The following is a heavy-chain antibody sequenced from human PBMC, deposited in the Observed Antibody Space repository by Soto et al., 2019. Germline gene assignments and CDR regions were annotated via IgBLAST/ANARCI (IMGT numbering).Heavy chain of an antibody. Sequence: SETLSLTCAVSGGPISSGGYSWSWIRQPPGKGLEWIGEINHSGSTNYNPSLKSRVTISVDTSKNQFSLKLSSVTAADTAVYYCARVWKGGVRGDYYYGMDVWGQGTTVTVSS. CDR2: INHSGST. CDR1: GGPISSGGYS. V-gene: IGHV4-34*01. CDR3: ARVWKGGVRGDYYYGMDV. D-gene: IGHD3-10*01. J-gene: IGHJ6*02.